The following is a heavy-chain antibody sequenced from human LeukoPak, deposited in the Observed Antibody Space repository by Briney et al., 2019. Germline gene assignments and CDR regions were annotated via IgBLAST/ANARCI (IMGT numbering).Heavy chain of an antibody. CDR3: AREYPSGSSTPFDY. V-gene: IGHV3-48*02. CDR1: GFTFSSYS. D-gene: IGHD1-26*01. J-gene: IGHJ4*02. CDR2: ISSSSSTI. Sequence: GGSLRLSCAASGFTFSSYSMNWVRQAPGKGLEWVSYISSSSSTIYYAVSVKGRFTISRDNAKNSLYLQMNSLRDEDTAVYYCAREYPSGSSTPFDYWGQGTLVTVSS.